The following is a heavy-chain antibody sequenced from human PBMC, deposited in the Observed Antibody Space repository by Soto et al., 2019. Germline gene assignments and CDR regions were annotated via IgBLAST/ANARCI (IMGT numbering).Heavy chain of an antibody. CDR2: ISSSSSTI. CDR3: ARDPYSVAGRKGYFQH. Sequence: GGSLRLSCAASGFTFSSYSMNWVRQAPGKGLEWVSYISSSSSTIYYADSVKGRFTISRDNAKNPLYLQMNSLRAEETAVYYCARDPYSVAGRKGYFQHWGQGTLVTVSS. J-gene: IGHJ1*01. CDR1: GFTFSSYS. V-gene: IGHV3-48*01. D-gene: IGHD6-19*01.